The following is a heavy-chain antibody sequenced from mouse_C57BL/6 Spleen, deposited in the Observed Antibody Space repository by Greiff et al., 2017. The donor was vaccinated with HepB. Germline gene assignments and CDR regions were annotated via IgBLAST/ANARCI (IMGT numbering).Heavy chain of an antibody. V-gene: IGHV1-42*01. D-gene: IGHD2-4*01. Sequence: VQLQQSGPELVKPGASVKISCKASGYSFTGYYMNWVKQSPEKSLEWIGEINPSTGGTTYNQKFKAKATLTVDKSSSTAYMQLKSLTSEDSAVYYCARVGLRLFDYWGQGTTLTVSS. CDR3: ARVGLRLFDY. J-gene: IGHJ2*01. CDR1: GYSFTGYY. CDR2: INPSTGGT.